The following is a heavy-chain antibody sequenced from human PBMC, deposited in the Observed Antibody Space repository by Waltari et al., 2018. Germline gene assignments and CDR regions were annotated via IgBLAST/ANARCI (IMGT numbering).Heavy chain of an antibody. CDR1: GGSISSHY. J-gene: IGHJ4*02. D-gene: IGHD1-26*01. V-gene: IGHV4-59*11. Sequence: QVQLQESGPGLVKPSETLSLSCTASGGSISSHYWSWIRQPPGKGLEWIGYIYYSGSTNYNPSLKSRVTISVDTSKNQFSLKLSSVTAADTAVYYCARVRGGSYYFDDWGQGTLVTVSS. CDR2: IYYSGST. CDR3: ARVRGGSYYFDD.